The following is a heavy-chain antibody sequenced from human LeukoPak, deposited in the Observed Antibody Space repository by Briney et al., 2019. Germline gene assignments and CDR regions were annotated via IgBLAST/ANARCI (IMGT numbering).Heavy chain of an antibody. J-gene: IGHJ4*02. CDR3: AIGIVVVPAAIRFDY. CDR2: ISGSGGST. CDR1: GFTFSSYA. Sequence: PGGSLRLSCAASGFTFSSYAMSWVRQAPGKGLEWVSAISGSGGSTYYADSVKGRFTISRDNSKNTLYLQMNSLRAEDTAVYYCAIGIVVVPAAIRFDYWGQGTLVTVSS. D-gene: IGHD2-2*02. V-gene: IGHV3-23*01.